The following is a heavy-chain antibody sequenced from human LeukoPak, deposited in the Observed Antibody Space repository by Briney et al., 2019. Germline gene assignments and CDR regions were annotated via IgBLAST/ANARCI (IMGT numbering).Heavy chain of an antibody. CDR2: IYYSGST. J-gene: IGHJ6*02. Sequence: SETLSLTCTVSGGSISSSSYYWGWIRQPPGKGLKWIGSIYYSGSTYYNPSLKSRVTVSVDTSKNQFSLKLSSVTAADTAVYYCARPTRWYGMDVWGQGTTVTVSS. CDR3: ARPTRWYGMDV. V-gene: IGHV4-39*01. CDR1: GGSISSSSYY. D-gene: IGHD4-23*01.